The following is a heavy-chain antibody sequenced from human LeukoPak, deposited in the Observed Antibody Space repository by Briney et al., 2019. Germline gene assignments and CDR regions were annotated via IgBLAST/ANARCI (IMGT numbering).Heavy chain of an antibody. V-gene: IGHV4-59*08. Sequence: PSETLSLTCTVSVGSISSYYWSWIRQPPGKGLEWIGYIYYSGNTNYNPSLKSRVTISVDTSKNQFSLNLSSVTAADTAIYYCARRGVNWNYDYWGQGTLVTVSS. CDR3: ARRGVNWNYDY. CDR2: IYYSGNT. J-gene: IGHJ4*02. CDR1: VGSISSYY. D-gene: IGHD1-7*01.